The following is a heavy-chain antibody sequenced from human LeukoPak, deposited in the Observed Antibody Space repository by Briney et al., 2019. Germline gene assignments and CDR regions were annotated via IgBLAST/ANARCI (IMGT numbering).Heavy chain of an antibody. CDR3: ARGSYGYANNWFDP. CDR1: GFTFSSYS. D-gene: IGHD5-18*01. CDR2: ISSSSSYI. Sequence: GGSLRLSCAASGFTFSSYSMNWVRQAPGKGLEWVSSISSSSSYIYYADSVKGRFTISRDNAKNSVYLQMNSLRAEDTAVYYCARGSYGYANNWFDPWGQGTLVTVSS. V-gene: IGHV3-21*06. J-gene: IGHJ5*02.